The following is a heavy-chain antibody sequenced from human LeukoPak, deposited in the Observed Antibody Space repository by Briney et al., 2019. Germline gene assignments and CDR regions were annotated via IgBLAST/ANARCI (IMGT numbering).Heavy chain of an antibody. J-gene: IGHJ2*01. V-gene: IGHV4-39*07. CDR3: ARDRLGATGHWRIDV. CDR1: GGSINNTLFY. Sequence: SETLSLTCTVSGGSINNTLFYWGWIRQPPGKGLEWIGTVYYDGINYSSPSLKSRVATSVDTSKNRFSLSLSSVTAADTAVYYCARDRLGATGHWRIDVWGRGTLVTVSS. D-gene: IGHD1-26*01. CDR2: VYYDGIN.